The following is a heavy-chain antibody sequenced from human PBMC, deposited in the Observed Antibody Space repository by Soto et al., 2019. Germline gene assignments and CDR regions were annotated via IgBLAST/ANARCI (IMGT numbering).Heavy chain of an antibody. CDR3: AREYGSGTSGPYYGMDV. Sequence: QVQLVQSGAEVKKPGASVKVSCKASGYTFTSYGISWVRQAPGQGLEWMGWISAYNGNTNYAPKLQGRVTGTTDTSTSTAYMELRSLGSDDTAVYYCAREYGSGTSGPYYGMDVLGQGTKVTVSS. D-gene: IGHD3-10*01. CDR1: GYTFTSYG. J-gene: IGHJ6*02. V-gene: IGHV1-18*01. CDR2: ISAYNGNT.